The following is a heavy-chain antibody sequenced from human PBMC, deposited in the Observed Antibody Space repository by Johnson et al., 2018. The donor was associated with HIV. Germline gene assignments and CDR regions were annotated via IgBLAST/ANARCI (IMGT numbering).Heavy chain of an antibody. D-gene: IGHD6-6*01. CDR2: ISGGST. Sequence: VQLVESRGVLVQPGGSLRLSCAASGFTVSSNEMSWVRQAPGKGLEWVSSISGGSTYFADSRKGRFTIPRDNSKNTLYLQMNSLRAEDTAVYYCARASAIAARGADAFDIGGQGTMVTVSS. J-gene: IGHJ3*02. V-gene: IGHV3-38-3*01. CDR1: GFTVSSNE. CDR3: ARASAIAARGADAFDI.